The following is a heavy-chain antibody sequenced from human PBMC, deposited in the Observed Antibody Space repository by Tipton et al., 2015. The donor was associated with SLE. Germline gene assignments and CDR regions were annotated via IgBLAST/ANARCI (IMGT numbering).Heavy chain of an antibody. J-gene: IGHJ1*01. Sequence: LRLSCTVSGGSFSSYYWSWIRQPPGKGLEWIGYIYYSGSTNYNPSLKSRVTISVNTSKNQFSLKLSSVTAADTAVYYCARGGQWQALFQHWGQGTLVTVSS. V-gene: IGHV4-59*01. CDR1: GGSFSSYY. CDR3: ARGGQWQALFQH. CDR2: IYYSGST. D-gene: IGHD6-19*01.